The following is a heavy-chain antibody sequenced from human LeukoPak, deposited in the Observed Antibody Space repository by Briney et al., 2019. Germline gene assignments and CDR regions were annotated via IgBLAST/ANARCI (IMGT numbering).Heavy chain of an antibody. CDR3: AKDRGTGTKVFDY. CDR2: ISYDGSNK. V-gene: IGHV3-30*18. CDR1: GFTFSSYA. D-gene: IGHD1-1*01. J-gene: IGHJ4*02. Sequence: GGSLRLSCAASGFTFSSYAMSWVRQAPGKGLEWVAVISYDGSNKYYADSVKGRFTISRDNSKNTLYLQMNSLRAEDTAVYYCAKDRGTGTKVFDYWGQGTLVTVSS.